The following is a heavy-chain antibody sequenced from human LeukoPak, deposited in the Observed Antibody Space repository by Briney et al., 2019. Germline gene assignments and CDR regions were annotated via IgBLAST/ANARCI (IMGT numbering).Heavy chain of an antibody. CDR2: FDHEDGET. Sequence: ASVKVSCKVSGYTLTELSMHWVRQAPGKGLEWMGGFDHEDGETIYAQKFQGRVTTTEDTSTDTAYMELSSLRSEDTAVYYCATLCVGELRTYVYDAFDIWGQGTMVTVSS. J-gene: IGHJ3*02. D-gene: IGHD1-26*01. CDR3: ATLCVGELRTYVYDAFDI. CDR1: GYTLTELS. V-gene: IGHV1-24*01.